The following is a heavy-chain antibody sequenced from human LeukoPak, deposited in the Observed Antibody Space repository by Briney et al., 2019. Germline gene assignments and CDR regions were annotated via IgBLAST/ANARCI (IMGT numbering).Heavy chain of an antibody. D-gene: IGHD7-27*01. CDR3: ARGSALGSAFDI. V-gene: IGHV4-34*01. Sequence: SETLSLTCAVYGGSFSGYYWSWIRQPPGKGLEWIGEINHSGSTNYNPSLKSRVTISVDTSKNQFSLKLSSVTAADTAVYYCARGSALGSAFDIWGQGTMVTVSS. J-gene: IGHJ3*02. CDR1: GGSFSGYY. CDR2: INHSGST.